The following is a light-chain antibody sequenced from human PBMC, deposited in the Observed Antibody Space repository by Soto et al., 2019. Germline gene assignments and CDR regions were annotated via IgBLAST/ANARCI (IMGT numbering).Light chain of an antibody. CDR2: DAS. J-gene: IGKJ5*01. Sequence: EIVWTQSPATLSLSPGERATLSCRASQSVTSFLAWYQQKPGQAPRLLIYDASNRAAGIPARFSGSGSGTDFTLTISNVEPEDFAFYYCQQRTNWQIAFGQGTRLEIK. CDR3: QQRTNWQIA. V-gene: IGKV3-11*01. CDR1: QSVTSF.